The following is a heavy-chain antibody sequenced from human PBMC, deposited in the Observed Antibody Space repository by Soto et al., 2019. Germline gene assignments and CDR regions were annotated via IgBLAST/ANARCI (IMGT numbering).Heavy chain of an antibody. Sequence: NPSETLSLTCTVSGGSISSYYWSWIRQPPGKGLEWIGYIYYSGSTNYNPSLKSRVTISVDTSKNQFSLKLSSVTAADTAVYYCARAPQYCSDGVCYYYYYYGLDVWGQGTTVTVSS. CDR1: GGSISSYY. CDR2: IYYSGST. J-gene: IGHJ6*02. V-gene: IGHV4-59*01. CDR3: ARAPQYCSDGVCYYYYYYGLDV. D-gene: IGHD2-8*01.